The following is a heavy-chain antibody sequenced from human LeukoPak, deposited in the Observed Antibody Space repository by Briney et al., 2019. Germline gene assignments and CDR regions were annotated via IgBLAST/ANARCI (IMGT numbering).Heavy chain of an antibody. V-gene: IGHV4-59*01. CDR2: IYYSGST. CDR1: GGSISSYY. J-gene: IGHJ6*04. CDR3: ARDRGETYCSGGSCYRLGYGMDV. D-gene: IGHD2-15*01. Sequence: SETLSLTCNVSGGSISSYYWSWIRQPPGKGLEWIGYIYYSGSTNYNPSLKSRVTISVDTSKNQFSLKLSSVTAADTAVYYCARDRGETYCSGGSCYRLGYGMDVWGKGTTVTVSS.